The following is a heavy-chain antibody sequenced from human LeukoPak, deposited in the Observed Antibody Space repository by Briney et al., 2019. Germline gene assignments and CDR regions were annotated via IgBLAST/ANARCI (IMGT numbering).Heavy chain of an antibody. J-gene: IGHJ4*02. D-gene: IGHD3-3*01. CDR3: ARGGPLRFLEWLSF. CDR1: GGTFSSYA. V-gene: IGHV1-69*13. CDR2: IIPIFGTA. Sequence: SVKVSCKSSGGTFSSYANSWVRHAPGPGLEWMGGIIPIFGTANYAQKFQGRVTITADESTSTAYMQLSSLRSEDTAVYYCARGGPLRFLEWLSFWGQGTLVTVSS.